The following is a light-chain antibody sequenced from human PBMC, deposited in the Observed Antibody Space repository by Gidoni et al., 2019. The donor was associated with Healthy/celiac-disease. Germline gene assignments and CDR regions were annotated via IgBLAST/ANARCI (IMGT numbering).Light chain of an antibody. J-gene: IGLJ2*01. V-gene: IGLV1-44*01. CDR2: SNN. Sequence: QSVLTQPPSASGTTGQRVTISCSGSSSNIGSNTVTWYKQRPGTAPKLLIYSNNQRPSGVPDRFSGSKSGTSASLAISGLQSEDEADYYCAAWDDSLNAEVVFGGGTKLTVL. CDR3: AAWDDSLNAEVV. CDR1: SSNIGSNT.